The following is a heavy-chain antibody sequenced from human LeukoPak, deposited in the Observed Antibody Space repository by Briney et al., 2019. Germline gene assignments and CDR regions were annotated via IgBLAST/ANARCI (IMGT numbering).Heavy chain of an antibody. J-gene: IGHJ4*02. CDR1: GYTFTDSY. V-gene: IGHV1-2*02. Sequence: ASVKVSCKASGYTFTDSYMHWVRQAPGQGLEWMGWMNPSTGGTNYAQRFQGRATMTRDTSISTASMELSRLRSDDTAVYYCASYSSPSRGFDYWGQGTLVTVSS. CDR3: ASYSSPSRGFDY. D-gene: IGHD6-19*01. CDR2: MNPSTGGT.